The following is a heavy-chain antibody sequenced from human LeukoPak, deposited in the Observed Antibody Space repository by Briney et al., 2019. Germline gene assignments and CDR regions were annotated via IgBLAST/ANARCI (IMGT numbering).Heavy chain of an antibody. D-gene: IGHD2-2*01. CDR1: GFTFSSYW. CDR2: INTDGSST. V-gene: IGHV3-74*01. J-gene: IGHJ3*02. Sequence: PGGSLRLSCAASGFTFSSYWMHWVRQAPGKGLVWVSRINTDGSSTSYADSVKGRFTISRDNAKNTLYLQMNSLRAEDTAVYYCARYCSSTSCYGLDAFDIWGQGTMVTVSS. CDR3: ARYCSSTSCYGLDAFDI.